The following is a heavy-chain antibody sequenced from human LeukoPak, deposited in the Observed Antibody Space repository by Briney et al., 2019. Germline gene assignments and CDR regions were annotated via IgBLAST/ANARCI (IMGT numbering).Heavy chain of an antibody. CDR2: IKSKTDGGTT. CDR1: GFTVSSNY. J-gene: IGHJ4*02. D-gene: IGHD3-3*01. CDR3: ARERGRFFDY. Sequence: GGSLRLSCAASGFTVSSNYMSWVRQAPGKGLEWVGRIKSKTDGGTTDYAAPVKGRFTLSRDDSKNTLYLQMNSLRAEDTAVYYCARERGRFFDYWGQGTLVTVSS. V-gene: IGHV3-15*01.